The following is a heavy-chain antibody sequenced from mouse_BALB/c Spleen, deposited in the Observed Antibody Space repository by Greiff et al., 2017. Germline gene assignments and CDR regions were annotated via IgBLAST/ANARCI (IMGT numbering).Heavy chain of an antibody. Sequence: EVQVVESGGGLVKPGGSLKLSCAASGFTFSSYAMSWVRQTPEKRLEWVATISSGGSYTYYPDSVKGRFTISRDNAKNTLYLQMSSLRSEDTAMYYCARGDYRAPFDYWGQGTTLTVSS. CDR1: GFTFSSYA. CDR3: ARGDYRAPFDY. J-gene: IGHJ2*01. D-gene: IGHD2-14*01. CDR2: ISSGGSYT. V-gene: IGHV5-9-3*01.